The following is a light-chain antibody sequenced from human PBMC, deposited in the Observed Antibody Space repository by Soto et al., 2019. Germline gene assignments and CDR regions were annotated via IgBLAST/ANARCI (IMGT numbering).Light chain of an antibody. CDR2: GAS. CDR3: QQYRT. J-gene: IGKJ1*01. Sequence: EIVLTQSPVTLSVSPGERATLSCRASQSVSSNLAWYQQKPGQPPRLLIYGASPRANGVPARFSGGGSGTDFTLTVSSLQSADFALYYCQQYRTFGQGTKVEI. CDR1: QSVSSN. V-gene: IGKV3-15*01.